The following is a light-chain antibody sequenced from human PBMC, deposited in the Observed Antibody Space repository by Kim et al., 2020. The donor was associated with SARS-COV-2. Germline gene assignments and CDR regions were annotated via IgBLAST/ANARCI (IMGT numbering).Light chain of an antibody. Sequence: SGSAGETGALSCRASQIVSSNLAWFQQKPGQAPRLLIYGASTRASGIPARFSGSGSGTEFTLTISSLQSEDVAVYYCQQYNNWIAFGQGTRLEIK. CDR1: QIVSSN. CDR2: GAS. CDR3: QQYNNWIA. V-gene: IGKV3-15*01. J-gene: IGKJ5*01.